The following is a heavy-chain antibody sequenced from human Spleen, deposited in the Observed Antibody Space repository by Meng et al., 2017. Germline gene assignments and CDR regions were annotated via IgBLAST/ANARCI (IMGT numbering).Heavy chain of an antibody. J-gene: IGHJ4*02. D-gene: IGHD3-3*01. V-gene: IGHV4-59*01. CDR2: IYYSGST. CDR1: GGSFSDYY. CDR3: ARAGKNYDFWSGYYTEFDY. Sequence: GSLRLSCVVSGGSFSDYYWSWFRQPPGKGLEWIGYIYYSGSTNYNPSLKSRVTISVDTSKNQFSLKLSSVAAADTAVYYCARAGKNYDFWSGYYTEFDYWGQGTLVTVSS.